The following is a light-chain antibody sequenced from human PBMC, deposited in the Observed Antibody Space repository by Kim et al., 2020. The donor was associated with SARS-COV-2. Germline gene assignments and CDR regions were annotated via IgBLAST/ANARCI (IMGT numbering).Light chain of an antibody. V-gene: IGLV6-57*02. CDR3: QSYDSSNRV. Sequence: NFMLTQPHSVSESPGKTVTISCTGSRGSIASNYVQWYQQRPGSAPTTVIYEDNQRPSGVPDRFSGSIDSSSNSASLTISGLKTEDEADYYCQSYDSSNRVFGGGTQLTVL. J-gene: IGLJ3*02. CDR1: RGSIASNY. CDR2: EDN.